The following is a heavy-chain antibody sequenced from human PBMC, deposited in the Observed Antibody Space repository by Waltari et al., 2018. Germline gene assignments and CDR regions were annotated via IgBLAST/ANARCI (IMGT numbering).Heavy chain of an antibody. CDR2: EKQDGSEE. J-gene: IGHJ5*02. Sequence: EVQLVESGGGLVQPGGSLRLSCAASGFTFSSYWMSWVRQAPGKGLEWVANEKQDGSEEYYVDSVKGRFTISRDNAKNSLYLQMNSLRAEDTAVYDCARARSSSWLRVSNWFDPWGQGTLVTVSS. CDR1: GFTFSSYW. V-gene: IGHV3-7*01. CDR3: ARARSSSWLRVSNWFDP. D-gene: IGHD6-13*01.